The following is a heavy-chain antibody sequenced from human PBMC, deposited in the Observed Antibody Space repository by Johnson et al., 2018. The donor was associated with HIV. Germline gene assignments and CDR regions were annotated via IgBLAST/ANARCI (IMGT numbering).Heavy chain of an antibody. CDR2: IYSGGST. CDR1: GFTVSRNY. CDR3: ARDRFYSSSWEGAADAFDI. Sequence: VQLVESGGGLVKPGGSLRLSCAASGFTVSRNYMTWVRQAPGKGLEWVSVIYSGGSTYHADSVKGRFTISRDNSKNTVYLQMNSLRAEDTAVYYCARDRFYSSSWEGAADAFDIWGQGTMVTVSS. D-gene: IGHD6-13*01. V-gene: IGHV3-66*01. J-gene: IGHJ3*02.